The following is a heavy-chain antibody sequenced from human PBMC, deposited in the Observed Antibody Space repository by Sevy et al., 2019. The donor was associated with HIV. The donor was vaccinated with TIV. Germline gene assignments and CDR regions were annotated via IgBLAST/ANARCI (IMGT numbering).Heavy chain of an antibody. J-gene: IGHJ5*02. CDR2: INPNSGGT. CDR3: ARVKVRGVIRWFDP. Sequence: ASVKVSCKASGYTFTGYYMHWVRQAPGQGLEWMGWINPNSGGTNYAQKFQGRVTMTRDTSIGTAYMELSRLRSDDTAVYYCARVKVRGVIRWFDPWGQGTLVTVSS. D-gene: IGHD3-10*01. CDR1: GYTFTGYY. V-gene: IGHV1-2*02.